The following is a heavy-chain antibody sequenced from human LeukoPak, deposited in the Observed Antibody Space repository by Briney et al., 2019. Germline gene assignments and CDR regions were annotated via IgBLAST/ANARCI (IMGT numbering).Heavy chain of an antibody. Sequence: PGGSLRLSCAASGFTFSDYYMSWIRQAPGKGLEWVSYISSASSYTNYADSVEGRFTISRDNAKNSLYLQMNSLRAEDTAVYYCARDLFCTNGVCYGDAFDIWGQGTMVTVSS. V-gene: IGHV3-11*06. J-gene: IGHJ3*02. D-gene: IGHD2-8*01. CDR2: ISSASSYT. CDR1: GFTFSDYY. CDR3: ARDLFCTNGVCYGDAFDI.